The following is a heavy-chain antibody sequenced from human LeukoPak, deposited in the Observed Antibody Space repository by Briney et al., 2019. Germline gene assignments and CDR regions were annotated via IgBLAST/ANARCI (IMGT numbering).Heavy chain of an antibody. CDR2: IYTSGSN. D-gene: IGHD6-19*01. CDR3: ARQKAGNCFDP. CDR1: GGSISSDY. V-gene: IGHV4-4*09. J-gene: IGHJ5*02. Sequence: SETLSLTCTVSGGSISSDYWSWIRQPPGKGLEWIGYIYTSGSNHYNPSLKSRVTISGDTYKNQFSLKLSSVTAADTAVYYCARQKAGNCFDPWGQGTPVTVSS.